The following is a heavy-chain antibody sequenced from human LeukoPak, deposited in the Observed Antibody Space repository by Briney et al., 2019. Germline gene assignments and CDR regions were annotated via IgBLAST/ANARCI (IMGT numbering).Heavy chain of an antibody. V-gene: IGHV4-4*07. J-gene: IGHJ4*02. CDR2: IHSSGTT. D-gene: IGHD2-2*01. CDR3: GRLNLPAVSGAFDY. CDR1: VGSISTYY. Sequence: PSETLSLTCTVSVGSISTYYWSWIRQPAGKGLEWIGRIHSSGTTHYNPSLRSRVTLSIDTSKNQFSLKLSSVTAADTAVYYCGRLNLPAVSGAFDYWGQGTLVTVSS.